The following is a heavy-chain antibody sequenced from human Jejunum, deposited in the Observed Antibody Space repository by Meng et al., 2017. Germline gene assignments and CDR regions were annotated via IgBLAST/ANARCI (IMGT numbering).Heavy chain of an antibody. J-gene: IGHJ5*02. Sequence: GPRRVGPPQTLLLSSALSRDGVSSPLVHENCIRRSPSGELVWLGRKYYRSKWNNDYAVSVQSRISIGADTSKNHFSLQLNSVTTEDTAVYDCARVRCGVFETWGQGTLVTASS. CDR1: RDGVSSPLVH. CDR3: ARVRCGVFET. D-gene: IGHD6-13*01. V-gene: IGHV6-1*01. CDR2: KYYRSKWNN.